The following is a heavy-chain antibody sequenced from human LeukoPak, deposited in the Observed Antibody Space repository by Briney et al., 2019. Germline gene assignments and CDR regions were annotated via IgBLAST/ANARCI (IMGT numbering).Heavy chain of an antibody. CDR2: IYTSGST. CDR1: GGSFSSYY. CDR3: ARALYYYGSGYFMDV. J-gene: IGHJ6*03. V-gene: IGHV4-4*07. D-gene: IGHD3-10*01. Sequence: SETLSLTCTVSGGSFSSYYWSWIRQPAGKGLEWIGRIYTSGSTNYNPSLKSRVTMSVDTSKNQFSLKLSSVTAADTAVYYCARALYYYGSGYFMDVWGKGTTVTVSS.